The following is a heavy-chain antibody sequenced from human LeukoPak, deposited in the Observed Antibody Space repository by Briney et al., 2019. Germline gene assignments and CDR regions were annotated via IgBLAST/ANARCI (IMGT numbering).Heavy chain of an antibody. Sequence: GGSLRLSCAASGFTFSSYGMHWVRQAPGKGLEWVAFIRYDGSNKYYADSVKGRFTISRDNSKNTLYLQMNSLRAEDTAVYYCARETKQQLVRGRYFDLWGRGTLVTVSS. CDR2: IRYDGSNK. D-gene: IGHD6-13*01. CDR3: ARETKQQLVRGRYFDL. J-gene: IGHJ2*01. CDR1: GFTFSSYG. V-gene: IGHV3-30*02.